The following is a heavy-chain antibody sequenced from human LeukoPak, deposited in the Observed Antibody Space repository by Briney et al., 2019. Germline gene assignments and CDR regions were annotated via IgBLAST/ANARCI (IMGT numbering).Heavy chain of an antibody. CDR2: ISAYNGNT. D-gene: IGHD1-1*01. CDR1: GYTFTSYG. V-gene: IGHV1-18*01. Sequence: ASVKVSCKASGYTFTSYGISWVRQAPGQGREWMGWISAYNGNTNYAQKLQGRVTMTTETSTSTAYMELRSLRSDDTAVHYCASHPFGRTTHDAFDIWGQGTMVTVSS. J-gene: IGHJ3*02. CDR3: ASHPFGRTTHDAFDI.